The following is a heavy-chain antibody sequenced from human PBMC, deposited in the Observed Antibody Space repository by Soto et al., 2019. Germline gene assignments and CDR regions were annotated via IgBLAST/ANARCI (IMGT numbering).Heavy chain of an antibody. Sequence: QVQLVESGGGVVQPGRSLRLSCTASGFRFSEFAMHWVRQAPGKGLEWVAVIWFDGSEKYYGDSVKGRFSVSRDNSRNTVHLQMDSLRVEDTAVYYCAKDGSGGSWPTSLDYWGQGALVTVSS. V-gene: IGHV3-33*06. CDR1: GFRFSEFA. J-gene: IGHJ4*02. CDR3: AKDGSGGSWPTSLDY. D-gene: IGHD2-15*01. CDR2: IWFDGSEK.